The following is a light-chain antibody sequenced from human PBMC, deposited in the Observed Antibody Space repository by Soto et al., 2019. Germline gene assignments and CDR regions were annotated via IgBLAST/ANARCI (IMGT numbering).Light chain of an antibody. Sequence: EIVLTQYQGTLSLSPGERATLSCRASQSVSSNYLAWYQHKPGQAPRLLIYGASSRATGIPDRFSGSGSGTDFTLTISRLEPEDSAVYYCQQYGTSPLTFGGGTKVEIK. J-gene: IGKJ4*01. CDR3: QQYGTSPLT. CDR1: QSVSSNY. CDR2: GAS. V-gene: IGKV3-20*01.